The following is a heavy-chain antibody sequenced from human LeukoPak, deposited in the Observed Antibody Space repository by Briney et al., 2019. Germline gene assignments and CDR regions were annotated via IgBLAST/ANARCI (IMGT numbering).Heavy chain of an antibody. J-gene: IGHJ4*02. V-gene: IGHV3-48*01. CDR1: GFTFSSHS. CDR3: ARGAYYYED. CDR2: ISSSSSTI. Sequence: GGSLRLSCAASGFTFSSHSMNWVRKAPGKGLEWVSYISSSSSTIYYADSVKGRFTISRDNAKNSLYLQMNSLRAEDTAVYYCARGAYYYEDWGQGTLVTVSS. D-gene: IGHD3-22*01.